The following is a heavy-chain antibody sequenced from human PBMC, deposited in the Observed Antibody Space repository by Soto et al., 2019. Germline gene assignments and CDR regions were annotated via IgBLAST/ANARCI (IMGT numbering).Heavy chain of an antibody. CDR1: GFTFSSYA. J-gene: IGHJ6*02. CDR3: ARDGTPYYDILTGYRGDYYYGMDV. CDR2: IGIAGDT. Sequence: GGTLRLSCAASGFTFSSYAMHWVRQATGKGLEWVSAIGIAGDTYYPGSVKGRFTISRENAKNSLYLQMNSLRAEDTAVYYCARDGTPYYDILTGYRGDYYYGMDVWGQGTTVTVSS. V-gene: IGHV3-13*01. D-gene: IGHD3-9*01.